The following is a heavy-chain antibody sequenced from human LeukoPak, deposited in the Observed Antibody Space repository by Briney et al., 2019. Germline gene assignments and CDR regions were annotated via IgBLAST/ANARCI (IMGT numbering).Heavy chain of an antibody. V-gene: IGHV4-38-2*02. CDR1: GYSISSGYY. J-gene: IGHJ4*02. CDR3: AKWRFGDGYNNPPYPLDY. CDR2: IYHSGST. D-gene: IGHD5-24*01. Sequence: SETLSLTCTVSGYSISSGYYWGWIRQPPGKGLEWIGSIYHSGSTYYNPSLKSRVTISVDTSKNQFSLKLSSVTAADTAVYYCAKWRFGDGYNNPPYPLDYWGQGTLVTVSS.